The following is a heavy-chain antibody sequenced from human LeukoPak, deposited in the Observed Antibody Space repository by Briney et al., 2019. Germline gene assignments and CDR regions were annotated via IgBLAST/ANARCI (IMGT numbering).Heavy chain of an antibody. CDR3: ARELSQIVWGGLDY. Sequence: GGSLRLSCAASGFIFSHYGMHWVRQAPGKGLERVAVIQNDASTENFADSVKGRFTISRDNSKNTVFLQMNSLRVEDTAVYYCARELSQIVWGGLDYGGQGTLVSVSS. J-gene: IGHJ4*02. V-gene: IGHV3-33*05. CDR2: IQNDASTE. D-gene: IGHD2-21*01. CDR1: GFIFSHYG.